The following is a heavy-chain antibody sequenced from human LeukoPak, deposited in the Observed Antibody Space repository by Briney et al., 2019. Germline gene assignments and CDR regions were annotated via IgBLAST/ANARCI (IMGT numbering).Heavy chain of an antibody. V-gene: IGHV3-21*01. D-gene: IGHD6-19*01. CDR2: ISSSSSYI. Sequence: PGGSLRLSCAASGFTFSSYSMNWVRQAPGKGLEWVSSISSSSSYIYYADSVKGRFTISRDNAKNSLYLQMNSPRAEDTAVYYCARFIGPEYSSGWYEHYWGQGTLVTVSS. J-gene: IGHJ4*02. CDR3: ARFIGPEYSSGWYEHY. CDR1: GFTFSSYS.